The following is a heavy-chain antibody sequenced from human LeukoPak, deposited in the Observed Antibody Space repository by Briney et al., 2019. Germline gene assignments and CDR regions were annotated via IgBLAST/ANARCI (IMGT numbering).Heavy chain of an antibody. D-gene: IGHD6-19*01. CDR3: ARQWLVNG. CDR2: ISESGGTT. Sequence: GGSLRLSCAASGFTFSNYAMNWVRQAPGKGPEWVSSISESGGTTDYADSVKGRFTISRDNSKNTLYLQMNSLRAEDTAIYYCARQWLVNGWGQGTLVTVSS. V-gene: IGHV3-23*01. J-gene: IGHJ4*02. CDR1: GFTFSNYA.